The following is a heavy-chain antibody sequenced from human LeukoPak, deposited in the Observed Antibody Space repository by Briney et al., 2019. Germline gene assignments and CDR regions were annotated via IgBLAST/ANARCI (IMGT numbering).Heavy chain of an antibody. CDR1: GFTFSSYA. V-gene: IGHV3-7*01. Sequence: PGGSLRLSCAASGFTFSSYAMSWVRQAPGKGLEWVANINQDESEKRYVDSVKGRFTISRDNAKNSLYLQMNSLRAEDTAVYYCARGPGIAAAGTVGYFDYWGQGNLVTVSS. J-gene: IGHJ4*02. D-gene: IGHD6-13*01. CDR3: ARGPGIAAAGTVGYFDY. CDR2: INQDESEK.